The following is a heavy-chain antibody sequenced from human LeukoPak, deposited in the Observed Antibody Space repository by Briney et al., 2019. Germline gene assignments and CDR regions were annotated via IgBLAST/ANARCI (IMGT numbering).Heavy chain of an antibody. J-gene: IGHJ4*02. Sequence: GGTLRLSCAASGFTFSSYGMHWVRQAPGKGLDSVAVIWYDGSNKYYADSVKGRLTISRDNSKNTLYLQMNSLRAEDTAVYYCARDRGYSYGHPFDYWGQGTLVTVSS. V-gene: IGHV3-33*01. D-gene: IGHD5-18*01. CDR2: IWYDGSNK. CDR1: GFTFSSYG. CDR3: ARDRGYSYGHPFDY.